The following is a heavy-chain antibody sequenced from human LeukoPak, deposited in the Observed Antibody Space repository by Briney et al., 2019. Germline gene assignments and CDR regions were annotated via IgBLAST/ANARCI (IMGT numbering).Heavy chain of an antibody. D-gene: IGHD2-8*01. CDR3: ARGYCANGVCYMVDY. V-gene: IGHV1-46*01. CDR2: INPSGGST. J-gene: IGHJ4*02. Sequence: ASVKVSCKASGGTFSSYAISWVRQAPGQGLEWMGIINPSGGSTSYAQKFQGRVTMTRDTSTSTVYMELSSLRPEDTAVYYCARGYCANGVCYMVDYWGQGTLVTVSS. CDR1: GGTFSSYA.